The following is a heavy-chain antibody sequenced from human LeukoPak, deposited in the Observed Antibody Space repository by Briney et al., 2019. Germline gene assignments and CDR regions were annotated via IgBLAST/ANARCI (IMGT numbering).Heavy chain of an antibody. D-gene: IGHD3-3*01. J-gene: IGHJ4*02. CDR3: ARGFRYYDFWSGPIPYYFDY. CDR1: GGSISSSSYY. Sequence: SETLSLTCTVSGGSISSSSYYWGWIRQPPGKGLEWIGSIYYSGSTYYNPSLKSRVTISVDTSKNQFSLKLSSVTAADTAVYYCARGFRYYDFWSGPIPYYFDYWGQGTLVTVSS. CDR2: IYYSGST. V-gene: IGHV4-39*01.